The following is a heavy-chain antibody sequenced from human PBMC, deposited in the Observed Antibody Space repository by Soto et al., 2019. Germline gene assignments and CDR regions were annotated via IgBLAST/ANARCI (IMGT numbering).Heavy chain of an antibody. J-gene: IGHJ4*02. CDR2: ISGSGGST. V-gene: IGHV3-23*01. Sequence: GGSLRLSCAASGFTFSSYAMSWVRQAPGKGLEWVSAISGSGGSTYYADSVKGRFTISRDNSKNTLYLQMNSLGAEDTAVYYCARSISMVRGVIMEFDYWGQGTLVTVSS. CDR1: GFTFSSYA. D-gene: IGHD3-10*01. CDR3: ARSISMVRGVIMEFDY.